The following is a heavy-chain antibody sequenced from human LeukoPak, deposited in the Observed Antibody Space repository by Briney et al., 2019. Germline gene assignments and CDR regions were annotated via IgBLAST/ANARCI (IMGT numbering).Heavy chain of an antibody. CDR1: GFTFSSHA. Sequence: GGSLRLSCAASGFTFSSHAMSWVRQAPGKGLEWVSVIGDSTFYQGSVKGRFTISRDSSKNTLYLEMNSLRVEDTAVYYCAKGRGGSSYSTLDSWGQGTLVTVSS. V-gene: IGHV3-23*01. D-gene: IGHD2-15*01. J-gene: IGHJ4*02. CDR3: AKGRGGSSYSTLDS. CDR2: IGDST.